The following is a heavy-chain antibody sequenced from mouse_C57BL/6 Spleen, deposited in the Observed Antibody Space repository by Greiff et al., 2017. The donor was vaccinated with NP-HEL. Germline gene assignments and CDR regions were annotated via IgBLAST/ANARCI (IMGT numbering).Heavy chain of an antibody. V-gene: IGHV5-17*01. CDR1: GFTFSDYG. CDR2: ISSGSSTI. D-gene: IGHD2-1*01. J-gene: IGHJ4*01. CDR3: ARSYYGNYGAMDY. Sequence: EVQLVESGGGLVKPGGSLKLSCAASGFTFSDYGMHWVRQAPEKGLEWVAYISSGSSTIYYADTVKGRFTISRDNAKNTLFLQMTSRRSEDTAMYYCARSYYGNYGAMDYWGQGTSVTVSS.